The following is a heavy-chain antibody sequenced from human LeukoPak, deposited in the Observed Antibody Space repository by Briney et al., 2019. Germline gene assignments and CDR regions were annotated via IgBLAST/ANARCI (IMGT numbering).Heavy chain of an antibody. J-gene: IGHJ3*02. CDR2: IYYSGST. V-gene: IGHV4-59*08. CDR1: GGSISSYY. Sequence: SETLSLTCTVSGGSISSYYWSWIRQPPGKGLEWIWYIYYSGSTNYNPSLKSRVTISVDTSKNQFSLKLSSVTAADTAVYYCARPYYDSSGYLDAFDIWGQGTMVTVSS. D-gene: IGHD3-22*01. CDR3: ARPYYDSSGYLDAFDI.